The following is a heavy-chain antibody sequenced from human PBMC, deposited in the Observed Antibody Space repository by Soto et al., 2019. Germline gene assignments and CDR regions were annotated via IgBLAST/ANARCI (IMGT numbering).Heavy chain of an antibody. Sequence: PGGSLRLFCVASGFKFSSYAMSWVRQAPGRGLEWVSAISGSGATTYYPDSVKGRFTISRDNSKNTLYLQMNSLRAEDTAVYYCANYVAHWGQGTLVTVSS. CDR2: ISGSGATT. D-gene: IGHD3-16*01. CDR1: GFKFSSYA. J-gene: IGHJ4*02. CDR3: ANYVAH. V-gene: IGHV3-23*01.